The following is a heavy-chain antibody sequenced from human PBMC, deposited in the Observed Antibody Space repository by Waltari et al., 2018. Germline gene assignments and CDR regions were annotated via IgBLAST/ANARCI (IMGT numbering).Heavy chain of an antibody. D-gene: IGHD1-1*01. J-gene: IGHJ3*01. Sequence: QLQLQESGPGLVKPSETLSRTCSVSGVSITSNRHYWGWIRQPPGQGLEGIGTMSYTGATYSSPSLESRVTVSRDTSKNQLSLKLVSVTAADTAVYYCATYIGASVGTAAFDVWGQGTMVAVSS. CDR3: ATYIGASVGTAAFDV. CDR1: GVSITSNRHY. V-gene: IGHV4-39*01. CDR2: MSYTGAT.